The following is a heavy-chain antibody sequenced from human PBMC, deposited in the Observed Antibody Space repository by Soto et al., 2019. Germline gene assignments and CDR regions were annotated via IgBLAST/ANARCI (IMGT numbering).Heavy chain of an antibody. J-gene: IGHJ4*02. CDR2: INPILSMS. V-gene: IGHV1-69*04. CDR1: GDTFSFYT. Sequence: SVKVSCKASGDTFSFYTINWVRQAPGLGLEWVGRINPILSMSNYAQKFQGRVTMTADKSTSTAYMELNSLRSEDTAVYYCARDSPIGSTFSGYDAIDHWGQGTLVTVSS. CDR3: ARDSPIGSTFSGYDAIDH. D-gene: IGHD5-12*01.